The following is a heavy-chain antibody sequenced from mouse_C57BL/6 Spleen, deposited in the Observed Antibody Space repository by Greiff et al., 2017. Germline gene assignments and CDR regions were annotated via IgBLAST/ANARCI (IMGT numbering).Heavy chain of an antibody. CDR1: GFSLTSYG. CDR2: IWSGGRT. Sequence: VKLMESGPGLVQPSQSLSITCTVSGFSLTSYGVHWVRQSPGKGLEWLGVIWSGGRTDYNAAFISRLSISKDNSKSQVFFKMNRLQADDTAIYYCARGRYGPPFDVWGTGTTVTVSS. J-gene: IGHJ1*03. V-gene: IGHV2-2*01. CDR3: ARGRYGPPFDV. D-gene: IGHD1-2*01.